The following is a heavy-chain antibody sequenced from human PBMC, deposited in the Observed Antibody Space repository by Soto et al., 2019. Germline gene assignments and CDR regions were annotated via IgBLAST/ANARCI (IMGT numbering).Heavy chain of an antibody. V-gene: IGHV1-69*13. CDR2: IIPMFGTA. Sequence: SVKVSCKASGGTFCRNAINWVRQAPGQGLEWMGGIIPMFGTANHAQKFRDRIVITADESTNTAYLELNSLRYEDTAIYYCARPQGSGWRFNALDFWGQGTVVTVS. CDR1: GGTFCRNA. J-gene: IGHJ3*01. CDR3: ARPQGSGWRFNALDF. D-gene: IGHD6-19*01.